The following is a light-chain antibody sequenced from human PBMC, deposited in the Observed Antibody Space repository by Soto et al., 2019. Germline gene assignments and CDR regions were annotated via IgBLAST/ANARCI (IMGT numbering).Light chain of an antibody. J-gene: IGKJ1*01. CDR2: DAS. Sequence: EIVLTQSPATLSLSPGERATLSCRASQSVSSYLAWYQQKPGQAPRLLIYDASNRATGIPARFSGSGSGTDFPLIISSLEPEDFAFYYCQQRSNWWTFGQGTKVEIK. CDR1: QSVSSY. V-gene: IGKV3-11*01. CDR3: QQRSNWWT.